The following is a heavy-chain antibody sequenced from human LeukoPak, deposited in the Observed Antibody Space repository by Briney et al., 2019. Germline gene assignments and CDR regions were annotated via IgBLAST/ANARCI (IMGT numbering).Heavy chain of an antibody. CDR3: ARDLSSYGDYVDWFDP. V-gene: IGHV1-2*02. D-gene: IGHD4-17*01. CDR2: INPNSGGT. CDR1: GYTFTSYG. J-gene: IGHJ5*02. Sequence: GASVKVSCKASGYTFTSYGISWVRQAPGQGLEWMGWINPNSGGTNYAQKFQGRVTMTRDTSISTAYMELSRLRSDDTAVYYCARDLSSYGDYVDWFDPWGQGTLATVSS.